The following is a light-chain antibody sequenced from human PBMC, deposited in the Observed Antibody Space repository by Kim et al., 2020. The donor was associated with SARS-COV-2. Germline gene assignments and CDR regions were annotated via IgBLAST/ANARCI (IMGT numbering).Light chain of an antibody. CDR3: QAWDSSTVV. CDR2: QDS. J-gene: IGLJ2*01. CDR1: TLGDKN. V-gene: IGLV3-1*01. Sequence: VSTGQPASSPCFEGTLGDKNACWYQQKQGQSPVLVIYQDSKRHSGIPWRFSGYNSGNAATLTISGTQAMDEADYYCQAWDSSTVVFGGGTQLTVL.